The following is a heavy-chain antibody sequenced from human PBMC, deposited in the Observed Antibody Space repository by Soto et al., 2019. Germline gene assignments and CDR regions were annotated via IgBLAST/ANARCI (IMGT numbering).Heavy chain of an antibody. Sequence: GGSLRLSCASSGFTFSSYGMHWVRQAPGKGLEWVAVISYDGSNKYYADSVKGRFTISRDNSKNTLYLQMNSLRAEDTAVYYCAKDPRYYSSSGLFDYWGQGTLVTVSS. D-gene: IGHD6-6*01. CDR2: ISYDGSNK. V-gene: IGHV3-30*18. J-gene: IGHJ4*02. CDR3: AKDPRYYSSSGLFDY. CDR1: GFTFSSYG.